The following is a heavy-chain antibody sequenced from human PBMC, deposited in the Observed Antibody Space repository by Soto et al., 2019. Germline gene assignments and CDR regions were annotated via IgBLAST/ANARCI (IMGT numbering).Heavy chain of an antibody. CDR2: IYHSGRT. V-gene: IGHV4-4*02. J-gene: IGHJ4*02. Sequence: QVQLQESGPGLVKSSGTLSLTCAVSSGSITSNNWWSWVRQSPGKGLEWIGEIYHSGRTNYNPSLKSRVTILVDKSKNHFSLQLSSVTAADTSVYYCASAGDGRTSLFDYWGTGTLGTVSS. CDR1: SGSITSNNW. CDR3: ASAGDGRTSLFDY. D-gene: IGHD7-27*01.